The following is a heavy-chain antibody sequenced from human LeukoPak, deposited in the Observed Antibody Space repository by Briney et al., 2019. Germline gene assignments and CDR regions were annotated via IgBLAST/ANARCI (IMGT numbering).Heavy chain of an antibody. J-gene: IGHJ4*01. V-gene: IGHV3-23*01. D-gene: IGHD2-2*02. Sequence: GGSLRLSCAASGFTFSNYAMSWVRQAPGKGLEWVSLISASGGSTYYADSVKGRFTISRDNSKNTLYLQMNSLRAEDTAVYYCARDSGRYCTLDSCYTDFDYWGRGTLVSVSS. CDR3: ARDSGRYCTLDSCYTDFDY. CDR2: ISASGGST. CDR1: GFTFSNYA.